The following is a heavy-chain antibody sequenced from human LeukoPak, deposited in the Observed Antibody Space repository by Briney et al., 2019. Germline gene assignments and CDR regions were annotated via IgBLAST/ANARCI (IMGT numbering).Heavy chain of an antibody. D-gene: IGHD3-10*01. CDR2: IWYDGSNK. V-gene: IGHV3-33*01. CDR3: ARDAGFPPRFDY. CDR1: GFTFSSYG. Sequence: GGSLRLSCAASGFTFSSYGMHWVRQAPGKGLEWVAVIWYDGSNKYYADSVKGRFTISRDNSKNTLYLQMNSLRAEDTAVYYCARDAGFPPRFDYWGQGTLVTVSS. J-gene: IGHJ4*02.